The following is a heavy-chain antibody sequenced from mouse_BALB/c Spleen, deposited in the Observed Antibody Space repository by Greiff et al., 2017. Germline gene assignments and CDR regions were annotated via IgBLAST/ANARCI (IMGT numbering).Heavy chain of an antibody. D-gene: IGHD1-2*01. Sequence: QVQLQQSGPGLVAPSQSLSITCTVSGFSLTSYGVHWVRQPPGKGLEWLGVIWAGGSTNYNSALMSRLSISKDNSKSQVFLKMNSLQTDDTAMYYCASNYYGYDYFDYWGQGTTLTVSS. J-gene: IGHJ2*01. CDR3: ASNYYGYDYFDY. CDR1: GFSLTSYG. V-gene: IGHV2-9*02. CDR2: IWAGGST.